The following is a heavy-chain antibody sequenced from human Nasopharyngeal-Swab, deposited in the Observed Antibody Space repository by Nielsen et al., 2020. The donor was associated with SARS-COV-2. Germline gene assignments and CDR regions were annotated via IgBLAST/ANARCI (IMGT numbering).Heavy chain of an antibody. CDR3: ASWDTAMGFSYSMDV. J-gene: IGHJ6*02. D-gene: IGHD5-18*01. V-gene: IGHV1-8*01. Sequence: ASVQVSCKASGYTFTSYDSNWVRQPTGQGLEWMGWMNPNSGNTGYAQKFQGRVTMTSNTSISTAYMELSSLRSEDTAVYYCASWDTAMGFSYSMDVWGQGTTVTVSS. CDR1: GYTFTSYD. CDR2: MNPNSGNT.